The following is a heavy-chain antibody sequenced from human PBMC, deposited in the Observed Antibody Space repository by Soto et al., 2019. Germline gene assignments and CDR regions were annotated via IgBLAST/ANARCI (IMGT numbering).Heavy chain of an antibody. CDR2: IYYSGAT. V-gene: IGHV4-31*03. J-gene: IGHJ1*01. CDR1: GGSISSGDFY. CDR3: ARDGSGIEYFQH. D-gene: IGHD3-10*01. Sequence: QVQLQESGPGLVKPSQTLSLTCTVSGGSISSGDFYWTWIRQHPGKGLEWIGYIYYSGATYYNPSLKSRVSISVETSKNQFSLNLNSVTAADTAVYYCARDGSGIEYFQHWGQGTLVTVSS.